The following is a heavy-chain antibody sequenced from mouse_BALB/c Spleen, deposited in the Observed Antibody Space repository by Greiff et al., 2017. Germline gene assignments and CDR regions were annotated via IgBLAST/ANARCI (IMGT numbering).Heavy chain of an antibody. J-gene: IGHJ2*01. CDR1: GFTFSSYG. Sequence: EVQGVESGGDLVKPGGSLKLSCAASGFTFSSYGMSWVRQTPDKRLEWVATISSGGSYTYYPDSVKGRFTISRDNAKNTLYLQMSSLKSEDTAMYYCARWYYGSSFDYWGQGTTLTVSS. V-gene: IGHV5-6*01. D-gene: IGHD1-1*01. CDR2: ISSGGSYT. CDR3: ARWYYGSSFDY.